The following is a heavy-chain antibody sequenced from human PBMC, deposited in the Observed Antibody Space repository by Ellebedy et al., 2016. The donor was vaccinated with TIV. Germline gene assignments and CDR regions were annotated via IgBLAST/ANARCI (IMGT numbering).Heavy chain of an antibody. D-gene: IGHD6-13*01. Sequence: GESLKISXAASGFTFSSYWMHWVRQAPGKGLVWVSRINSDGSSTSYADSVKGRFTISRDNAKNTLYLQMNSLRAEDTAVYYCARVRSSSSWYGRREYFDLWGRGTLVTVSS. V-gene: IGHV3-74*01. CDR2: INSDGSST. CDR1: GFTFSSYW. CDR3: ARVRSSSSWYGRREYFDL. J-gene: IGHJ2*01.